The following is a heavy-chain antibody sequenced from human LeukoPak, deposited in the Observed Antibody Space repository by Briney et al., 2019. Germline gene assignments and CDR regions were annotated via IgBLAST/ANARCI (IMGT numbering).Heavy chain of an antibody. D-gene: IGHD6-19*01. J-gene: IGHJ4*02. V-gene: IGHV3-23*01. CDR3: AKRSAESSGYFDY. CDR2: ITGSGAFT. CDR1: GITFIKYS. Sequence: PGGSLRLSCAASGITFIKYSMTWVRQAPGKGLEWVSAITGSGAFTDYADSVKGRFTISRDNSKNMLYLQMNSLRAEATAVYYCAKRSAESSGYFDYWGQGTLVTVSS.